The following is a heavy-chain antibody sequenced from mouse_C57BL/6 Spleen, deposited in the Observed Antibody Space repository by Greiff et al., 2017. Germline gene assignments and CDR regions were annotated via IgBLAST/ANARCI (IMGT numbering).Heavy chain of an antibody. J-gene: IGHJ2*01. D-gene: IGHD1-1*01. CDR3: TRDPGNYYGSSYYFDY. CDR2: ISSGGDYI. V-gene: IGHV5-9-1*02. CDR1: GFTFSSYA. Sequence: EVKLVESGEGLVKPGGSLKLSCAASGFTFSSYAMSWVRQTPEKRLEWVAYISSGGDYIYYADTVKGRFTISRDNARNTLYLQMSSLKSEDTAMYYCTRDPGNYYGSSYYFDYWGQGTTLTVSS.